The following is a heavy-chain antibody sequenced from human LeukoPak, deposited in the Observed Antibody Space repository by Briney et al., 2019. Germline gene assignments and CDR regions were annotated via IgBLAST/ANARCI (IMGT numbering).Heavy chain of an antibody. V-gene: IGHV3-53*01. Sequence: GGSLRLSCTVSGFTVSSNSMSWVRQAPGKGLEWVSFIYSGSNTHYSDSLKGRFTISRDNSKNTLYLQMNSLRVEDTAVYYCARRAGAYSHPYDYWGQGTLVTVSS. CDR1: GFTVSSNS. D-gene: IGHD4/OR15-4a*01. CDR2: IYSGSNT. CDR3: ARRAGAYSHPYDY. J-gene: IGHJ4*02.